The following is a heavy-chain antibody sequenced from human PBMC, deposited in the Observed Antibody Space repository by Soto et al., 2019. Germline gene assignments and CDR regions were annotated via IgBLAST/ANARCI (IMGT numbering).Heavy chain of an antibody. V-gene: IGHV4-4*02. CDR2: IYHSGST. CDR3: ARDVLRFLDWLPEA. CDR1: GGSISSSNW. D-gene: IGHD3-3*01. Sequence: SETLSLTCAVSGGSISSSNWWSWVRQPPGKGLEWIGEIYHSGSTNYNPSLKSRVTISVDKSKNQFSLKLSSVTAADTAVYYCARDVLRFLDWLPEAWGQGTLVTVSS. J-gene: IGHJ5*02.